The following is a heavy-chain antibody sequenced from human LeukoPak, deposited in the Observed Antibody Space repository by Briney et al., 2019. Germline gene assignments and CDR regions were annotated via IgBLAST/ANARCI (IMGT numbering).Heavy chain of an antibody. CDR1: GFTFSSYS. J-gene: IGHJ5*02. Sequence: PGGSLRLSLAASGFTFSSYSMNWVRQAPGKGLEWVSSISSSSSYIYYADSVKGRFTISRDNAKNSLYLQMNSLRAEDTAVYYCARWSDELLFDPWGQGTLVTVSS. CDR2: ISSSSSYI. D-gene: IGHD1-26*01. CDR3: ARWSDELLFDP. V-gene: IGHV3-21*01.